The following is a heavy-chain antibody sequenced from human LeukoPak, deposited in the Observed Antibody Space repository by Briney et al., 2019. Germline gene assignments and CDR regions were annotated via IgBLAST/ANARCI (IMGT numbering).Heavy chain of an antibody. V-gene: IGHV3-23*01. CDR1: GFTFSSYA. Sequence: PGGSLRLSCAASGFTFSSYAMSWVRQAPGKGLEWASGISGSGSRTYYADSVKGRFTISRDNSKNTLYLQMNSLRAEDTAVYYCAKGVSSIIYYYYGMDVWGQGTTVTVSS. CDR3: AKGVSSIIYYYYGMDV. CDR2: ISGSGSRT. J-gene: IGHJ6*02. D-gene: IGHD6-13*01.